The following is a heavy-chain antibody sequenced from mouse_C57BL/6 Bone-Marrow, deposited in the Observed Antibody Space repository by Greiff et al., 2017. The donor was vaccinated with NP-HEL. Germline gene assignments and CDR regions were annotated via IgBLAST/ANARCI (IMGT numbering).Heavy chain of an antibody. V-gene: IGHV1-81*01. D-gene: IGHD1-1*02. Sequence: QVQLQQSGAELARPGASVKLSCKASGYTFTSYGISWVKQRTGQGLEWIGEIYPRSGTTYYNEKFKCKATLTADKSSSTGNMELSSLTSEDAAVYCCERDGIGWAMDYWGQGTAVTVSS. J-gene: IGHJ4*01. CDR1: GYTFTSYG. CDR3: ERDGIGWAMDY. CDR2: IYPRSGTT.